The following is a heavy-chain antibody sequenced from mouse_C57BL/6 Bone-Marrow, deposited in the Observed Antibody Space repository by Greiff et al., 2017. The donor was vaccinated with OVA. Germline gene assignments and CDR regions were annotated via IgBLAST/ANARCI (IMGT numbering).Heavy chain of an antibody. V-gene: IGHV1-55*01. J-gene: IGHJ2*01. CDR2: IYPGSGST. Sequence: VQLQQPGAELVKPGASVKMSCKASGYTFTSYWITWVKQRPGQGLEWIGDIYPGSGSTNYNEKFKSKATLTVDTTSSTAYMQLSSLTSEDSAVYYCARSIGWLLLYFDYWGQGTTLTVSS. CDR1: GYTFTSYW. CDR3: ARSIGWLLLYFDY. D-gene: IGHD2-3*01.